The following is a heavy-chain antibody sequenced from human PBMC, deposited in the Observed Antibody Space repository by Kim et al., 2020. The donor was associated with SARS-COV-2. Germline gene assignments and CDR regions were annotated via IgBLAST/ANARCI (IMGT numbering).Heavy chain of an antibody. Sequence: GGSLRLSCAASGFTFSSYGMHWVRQAPGKGLEWVAVISYDGRNKYYADSVKGRFTISRDNSKNTLYLQMNSLRAEDTAVYYCARDQGDDSSGYYSYYGMDVWGQGTTVTVSS. V-gene: IGHV3-33*05. J-gene: IGHJ6*02. CDR2: ISYDGRNK. D-gene: IGHD3-22*01. CDR1: GFTFSSYG. CDR3: ARDQGDDSSGYYSYYGMDV.